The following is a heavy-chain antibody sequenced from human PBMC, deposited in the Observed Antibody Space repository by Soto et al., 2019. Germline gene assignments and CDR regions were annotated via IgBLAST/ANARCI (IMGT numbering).Heavy chain of an antibody. CDR2: INPSGGST. D-gene: IGHD5-18*01. Sequence: ASVKVSCKASGYTFISYYMHWVRQAPGQGLEWMGIINPSGGSTSYAQKFQGRVTMTRDTSTSTVYMELSSLRSEDTAVYYCARAAMVLDYYYGMDVWGQGTTVTVSS. CDR1: GYTFISYY. J-gene: IGHJ6*02. V-gene: IGHV1-46*01. CDR3: ARAAMVLDYYYGMDV.